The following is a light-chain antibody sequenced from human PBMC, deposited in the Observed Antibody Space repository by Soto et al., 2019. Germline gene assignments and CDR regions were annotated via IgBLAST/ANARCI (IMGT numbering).Light chain of an antibody. J-gene: IGKJ1*01. Sequence: EIVLTQSPGTLSLSPGERATLSCRASQSVSSSYLAWYQQKPGQAPRLLIYGASSRATGIPERFSGSGSGTDFTLTISRLEPEDFAVYYCQQDGSSAWTFGQGTKVEIK. V-gene: IGKV3-20*01. CDR3: QQDGSSAWT. CDR2: GAS. CDR1: QSVSSSY.